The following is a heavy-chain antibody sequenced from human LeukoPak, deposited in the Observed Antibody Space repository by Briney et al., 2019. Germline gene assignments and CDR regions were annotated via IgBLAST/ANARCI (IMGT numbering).Heavy chain of an antibody. CDR2: IMPLFGTA. V-gene: IGHV1-69*05. J-gene: IGHJ5*02. Sequence: ASVKVSCKTSGGTFNNSAISWVRQAPGQGLEWLGGIMPLFGTAGYAQKFQGRVTITKDESTRTVYLELTSLTSDDTAVYYCARDVHGDYGSGWFDPWGQGTLVTVSS. CDR3: ARDVHGDYGSGWFDP. D-gene: IGHD4-17*01. CDR1: GGTFNNSA.